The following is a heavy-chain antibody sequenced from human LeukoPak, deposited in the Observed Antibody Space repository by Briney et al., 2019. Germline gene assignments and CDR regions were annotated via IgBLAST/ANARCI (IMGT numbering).Heavy chain of an antibody. CDR2: LYYSGST. Sequence: SETLSLTCTVSGGSISSSTFYWGWIRQPPGKGLEWIGSLYYSGSTYYNPSLKSRVTISVDTSKNQFSLKLSSVTAADTAVYYCARDSIAVAGYFDYWGQGTLVTVSS. CDR1: GGSISSSTFY. V-gene: IGHV4-39*07. CDR3: ARDSIAVAGYFDY. J-gene: IGHJ4*02. D-gene: IGHD6-19*01.